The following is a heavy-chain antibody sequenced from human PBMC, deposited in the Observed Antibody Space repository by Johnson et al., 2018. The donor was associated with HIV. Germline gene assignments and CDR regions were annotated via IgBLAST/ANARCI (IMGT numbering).Heavy chain of an antibody. J-gene: IGHJ3*02. CDR2: IRSKAYGGTT. D-gene: IGHD2-2*01. CDR3: TRAPLRFYALVEYHLSPGAYDI. Sequence: VQLVESGGGLVQPGRSLRLSCTASGFTFGDYAINWFRQAPGKGLEWVGFIRSKAYGGTTEYATSVKGRFTISRDDSKSVAYLQMSSLKIQDTAVYYCTRAPLRFYALVEYHLSPGAYDIWGQGTMVTVSS. V-gene: IGHV3-49*03. CDR1: GFTFGDYA.